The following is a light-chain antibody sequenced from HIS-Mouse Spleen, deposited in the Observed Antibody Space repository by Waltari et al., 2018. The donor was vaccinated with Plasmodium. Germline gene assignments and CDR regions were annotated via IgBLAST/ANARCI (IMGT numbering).Light chain of an antibody. CDR1: NIGRKS. J-gene: IGLJ2*01. Sequence: SYVLTQPLPVPVPPGKAARIPCGGNNIGRKSVDWYQQKPGQAPVLVVYDDSDRPSGIPKRFSGSNSGNTATLTISRVEAGDEADYYCQVWDSSSDHVVFGGGTKLTVL. V-gene: IGLV3-21*03. CDR2: DDS. CDR3: QVWDSSSDHVV.